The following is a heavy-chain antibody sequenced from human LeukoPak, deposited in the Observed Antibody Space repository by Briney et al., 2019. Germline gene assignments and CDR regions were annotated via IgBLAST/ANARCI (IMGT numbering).Heavy chain of an antibody. V-gene: IGHV4-59*01. CDR2: IHYSGNT. D-gene: IGHD3-22*01. CDR3: ARDRLAYYDRSGLDC. Sequence: PSETLSLTCTVSGGSISSYYWSWIRQPPGKGLEWIGYIHYSGNTNYNPSLKSRVTISVDTSKNQFSLKLTSVTAADTAVYYCARDRLAYYDRSGLDCWGQGTLVTVSS. J-gene: IGHJ4*02. CDR1: GGSISSYY.